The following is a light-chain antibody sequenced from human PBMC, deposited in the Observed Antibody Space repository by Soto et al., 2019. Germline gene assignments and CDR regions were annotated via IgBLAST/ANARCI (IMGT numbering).Light chain of an antibody. CDR3: SSYTRSSLYV. CDR1: ISDVGGYSY. J-gene: IGLJ1*01. V-gene: IGLV2-14*01. CDR2: EVS. Sequence: QPVPSPASAVYGSPGQSNSVSCTGTISDVGGYSYVSWYQQLPGKAPKLMIYEVSDRPSGVSNRFSGYKYGNTASLTISGRQAEDEADYCCSSYTRSSLYVCGTGTKVTV.